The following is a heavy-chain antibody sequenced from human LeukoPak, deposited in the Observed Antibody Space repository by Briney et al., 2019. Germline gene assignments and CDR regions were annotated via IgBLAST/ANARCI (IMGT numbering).Heavy chain of an antibody. CDR1: GGSFSGYY. CDR2: IYYSGST. V-gene: IGHV4-59*12. J-gene: IGHJ6*03. CDR3: ARGVEWLFTHYYYYYMDV. Sequence: SETLSLTCAVYGGSFSGYYWSWIRQPPGKGLEWIGYIYYSGSTNYNPSLKSRVTISVDTSKNQFSLKLSSVTAADTAVYYCARGVEWLFTHYYYYYMDVWGKGTTVTVSS. D-gene: IGHD3-3*01.